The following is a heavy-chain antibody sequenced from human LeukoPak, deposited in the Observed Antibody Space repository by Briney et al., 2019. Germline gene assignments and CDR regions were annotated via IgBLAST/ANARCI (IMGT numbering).Heavy chain of an antibody. CDR2: IYYSGST. D-gene: IGHD2-15*01. Sequence: SETLSLTCTVSGGSFSSYYWIWIRQPPGKGLEWIGYIYYSGSTNYNPPLKSRVTISVDTSNNQFSLRLNSVTAADTAVYYCAREGGEGNFDYWGQGTLVTVSS. CDR1: GGSFSSYY. J-gene: IGHJ4*02. CDR3: AREGGEGNFDY. V-gene: IGHV4-59*01.